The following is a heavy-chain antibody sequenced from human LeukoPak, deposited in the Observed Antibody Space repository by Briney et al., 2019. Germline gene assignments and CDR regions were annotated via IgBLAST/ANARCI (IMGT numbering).Heavy chain of an antibody. J-gene: IGHJ6*03. CDR3: AKQGAARQDYYMDV. CDR2: IIPIFGTA. V-gene: IGHV1-69*06. Sequence: SVKVSCKASGGSFSSYAISWVRQAPGQGLEWMARIIPIFGTANYAQRFQDRVTITADIVSSTAYMELTSLTSGDTAVYFCAKQGAARQDYYMDVWGNGTTVTVSS. D-gene: IGHD5-18*01. CDR1: GGSFSSYA.